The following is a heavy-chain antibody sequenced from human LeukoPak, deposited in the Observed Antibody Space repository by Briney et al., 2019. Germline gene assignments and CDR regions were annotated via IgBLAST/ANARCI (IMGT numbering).Heavy chain of an antibody. J-gene: IGHJ4*02. V-gene: IGHV4-59*01. CDR1: GGSISSYY. D-gene: IGHD5-24*01. CDR3: ARVGVEMEDY. CDR2: IYYSGST. Sequence: SETLSLTCTVSGGSISSYYWSWIRQPPGKGLEWIGYIYYSGSTNYNPSLKSRVTIPVDTSKNQFSLKLSSVTAADTAVYYCARVGVEMEDYWGQGTLVTVSS.